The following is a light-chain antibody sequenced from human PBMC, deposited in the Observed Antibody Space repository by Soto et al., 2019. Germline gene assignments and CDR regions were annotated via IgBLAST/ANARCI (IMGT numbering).Light chain of an antibody. CDR2: DVN. Sequence: QSVLTQPASVSWSPGHSITFSCTGTSNDVGSYDYVSWQQQHPGKAPKLIIYDVNNRPSGVPSRFSGSKSGNTASLIISGLQTEDEADYYCCAYSTSGTHVFGNGTKVTVL. CDR1: SNDVGSYDY. V-gene: IGLV2-14*03. CDR3: CAYSTSGTHV. J-gene: IGLJ1*01.